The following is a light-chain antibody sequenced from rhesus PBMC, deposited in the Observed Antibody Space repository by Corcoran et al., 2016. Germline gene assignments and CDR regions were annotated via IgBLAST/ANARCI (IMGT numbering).Light chain of an antibody. CDR1: QGISIW. Sequence: DIQMTQSPSSLSASVGDRVTITCRASQGISIWLAWYQQKPGNAPKLLNFKASTLQRGVPSRFTGSGSGTEFTLTIISRQPEDCATYYCQQHDRAPRTFGQGTKVEIK. J-gene: IGKJ1*01. CDR2: KAS. CDR3: QQHDRAPRT. V-gene: IGKV1-21*01.